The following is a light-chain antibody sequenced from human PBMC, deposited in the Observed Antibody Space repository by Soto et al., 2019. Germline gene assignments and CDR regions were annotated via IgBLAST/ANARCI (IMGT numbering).Light chain of an antibody. CDR3: SSYTSANTLL. CDR2: EVS. CDR1: SGDIGAFKY. Sequence: QSALTQPASVSGSPGQSITISCTGTSGDIGAFKYVSWYQQEPGNAPKLLIYEVSRRPSGISNRFSGSRSGNTASLTISGLQAVDETDYYCSSYTSANTLLFGTGTKLTVL. J-gene: IGLJ1*01. V-gene: IGLV2-14*01.